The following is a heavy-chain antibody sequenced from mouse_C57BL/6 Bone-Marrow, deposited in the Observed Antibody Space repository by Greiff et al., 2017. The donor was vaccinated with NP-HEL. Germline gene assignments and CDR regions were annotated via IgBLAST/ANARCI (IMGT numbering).Heavy chain of an antibody. Sequence: QVQLQQPGAELVKPGASVKLSCKASGYTFTSYWMQWVKQRPGQGLEWIGEIDPSDSYTNYNQKFKGKATLTVDTSSSTAYMQISSLTSEDSAVYYCARDGLTAGDYWGKGTTLTVSS. D-gene: IGHD4-1*01. V-gene: IGHV1-50*01. CDR3: ARDGLTAGDY. CDR2: IDPSDSYT. CDR1: GYTFTSYW. J-gene: IGHJ2*01.